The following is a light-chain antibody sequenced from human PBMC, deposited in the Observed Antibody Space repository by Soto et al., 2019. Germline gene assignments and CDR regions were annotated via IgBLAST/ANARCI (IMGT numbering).Light chain of an antibody. V-gene: IGLV1-47*01. CDR1: SSNIGSNS. CDR2: GND. Sequence: QSVLTQPPSASGTPGQRVTISCSGRSSNIGSNSVHWYHQLPGTAPKLLIYGNDQRPSGVPDRFSGSKSGTSASLAISGLRSEDEADYFCAVWDGTLSSVVFGGGTKLTVL. CDR3: AVWDGTLSSVV. J-gene: IGLJ2*01.